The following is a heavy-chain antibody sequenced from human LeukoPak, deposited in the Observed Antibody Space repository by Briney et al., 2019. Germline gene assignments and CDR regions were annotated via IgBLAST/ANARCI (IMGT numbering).Heavy chain of an antibody. D-gene: IGHD4-23*01. Sequence: KAGGSLRLSCAASGFTVSSNYMSWVRQAPGKGLEWVSVIYRGGSTYYADSVKGRFTISRDNAKNSLFLQMNILRGEDTAVYYCARASSTPYWGQGTLVTVSS. CDR2: IYRGGST. CDR1: GFTVSSNY. V-gene: IGHV3-53*01. J-gene: IGHJ4*02. CDR3: ARASSTPY.